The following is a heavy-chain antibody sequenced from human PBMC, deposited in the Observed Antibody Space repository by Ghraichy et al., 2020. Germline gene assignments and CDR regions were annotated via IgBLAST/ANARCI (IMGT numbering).Heavy chain of an antibody. D-gene: IGHD2-2*01. CDR3: ARDGVVVVPATMDDACDI. CDR2: IKQDGSDK. Sequence: GGSLRLSCAASGFTFNSYYMSWVRQAPGKGLEWVANIKQDGSDKFYVDSVKGRFTISRDNAKNSLYLQMNSLRAEDTAVYYCARDGVVVVPATMDDACDIWGQGTMVTVSS. V-gene: IGHV3-7*03. J-gene: IGHJ3*02. CDR1: GFTFNSYY.